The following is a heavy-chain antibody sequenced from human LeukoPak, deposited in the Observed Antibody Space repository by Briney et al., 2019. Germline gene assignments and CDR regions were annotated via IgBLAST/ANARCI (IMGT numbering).Heavy chain of an antibody. CDR3: AKDVAYTFDY. Sequence: GGSLRLSCAASGSTFSSYEMNWVRQAAGKGLEWVSYISSSGSTIYYADCVKGRFTISRESSKNTLYLQMNSLRTEDTAVYYCAKDVAYTFDYGGQGTLVTVSP. J-gene: IGHJ4*02. D-gene: IGHD3-16*01. CDR2: ISSSGSTI. CDR1: GSTFSSYE. V-gene: IGHV3-48*03.